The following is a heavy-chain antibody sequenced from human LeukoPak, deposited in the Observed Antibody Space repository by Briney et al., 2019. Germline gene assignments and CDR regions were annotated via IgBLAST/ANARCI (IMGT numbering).Heavy chain of an antibody. J-gene: IGHJ4*02. Sequence: TSETLSLTCTVSGGSISSSSYYWGWIRQPPGKGLEWIGSIYYSGSTYYNPSLKSRVTISVDTSKNQFSLKLSSVTAADTAVYYCARRAGSFDYWGQGTLVTVSS. CDR3: ARRAGSFDY. CDR1: GGSISSSSYY. CDR2: IYYSGST. V-gene: IGHV4-39*07. D-gene: IGHD3-10*01.